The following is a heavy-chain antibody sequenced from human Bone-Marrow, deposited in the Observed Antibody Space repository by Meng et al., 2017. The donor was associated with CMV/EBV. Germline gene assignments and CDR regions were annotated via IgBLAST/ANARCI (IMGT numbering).Heavy chain of an antibody. CDR3: ASWGYWYYYDSSGYYYDY. J-gene: IGHJ4*02. V-gene: IGHV4-39*07. D-gene: IGHD3-22*01. CDR1: GGSISSSSYY. Sequence: GSLRLSCTVSGGSISSSSYYWGWIRQPPGKGLEWIGSIYYSGSTYYNPSLESRVTISVDTSKTQFSLKLSSVTAADTAVYYCASWGYWYYYDSSGYYYDYWGQGTLVTVSS. CDR2: IYYSGST.